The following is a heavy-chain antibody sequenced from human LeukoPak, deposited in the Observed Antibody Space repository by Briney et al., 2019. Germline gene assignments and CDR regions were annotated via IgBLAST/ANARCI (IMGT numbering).Heavy chain of an antibody. J-gene: IGHJ4*02. Sequence: GGSLRLSCAASGFTFTTYWMTWVRQAPGKGLEWVANINQDGSEKYFVDSVKGRFTISRDNAKNSLYLQMNSLRVEDTAVYYCARVAKYYYGSETYYLFEHWGRGTPVTASS. CDR1: GFTFTTYW. D-gene: IGHD3-10*01. CDR2: INQDGSEK. CDR3: ARVAKYYYGSETYYLFEH. V-gene: IGHV3-7*01.